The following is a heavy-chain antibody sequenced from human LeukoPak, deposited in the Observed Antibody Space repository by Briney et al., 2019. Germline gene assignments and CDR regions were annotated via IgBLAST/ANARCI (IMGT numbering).Heavy chain of an antibody. V-gene: IGHV4-34*01. D-gene: IGHD4-23*01. CDR1: GGSFSGYY. CDR3: ARGVGKGYMDV. CDR2: INHSGST. Sequence: SETLSLTCAVYGGSFSGYYWSWIRQPPGKGLEWIGEINHSGSTNYNPSLKSRVTISVDTSKNQFSLKLSSVTAADTAVYYCARGVGKGYMDVWGKGTTVTVSS. J-gene: IGHJ6*03.